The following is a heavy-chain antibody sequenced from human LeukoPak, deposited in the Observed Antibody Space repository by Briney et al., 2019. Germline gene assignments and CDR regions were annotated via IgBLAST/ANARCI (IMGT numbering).Heavy chain of an antibody. CDR2: IFYSGNP. Sequence: SETLSLTCTVSGGSLSGSYWAWIRQPPGKGLEWIGYIFYSGNPNYNPSLKSRISMSVDTSKNQFSLNLKSVTAADTAVYYCAVSGTLTAYLHWGQGALVTVSS. CDR3: AVSGTLTAYLH. CDR1: GGSLSGSY. D-gene: IGHD3-9*01. V-gene: IGHV4-59*01. J-gene: IGHJ1*01.